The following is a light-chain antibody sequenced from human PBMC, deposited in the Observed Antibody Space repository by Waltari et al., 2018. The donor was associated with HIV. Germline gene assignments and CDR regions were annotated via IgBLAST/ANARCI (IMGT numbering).Light chain of an antibody. CDR1: QSVGSN. Sequence: EIVLTQSPATLFVSPGERATLICRASQSVGSNLARYQQKPDQAPRPLINGASSRATGITARLSVSGVKTEFSLTISSLQSEDVEVYYCQKYSKWPPGYTVGQGTKV. V-gene: IGKV3-15*01. CDR2: GAS. J-gene: IGKJ2*01. CDR3: QKYSKWPPGYT.